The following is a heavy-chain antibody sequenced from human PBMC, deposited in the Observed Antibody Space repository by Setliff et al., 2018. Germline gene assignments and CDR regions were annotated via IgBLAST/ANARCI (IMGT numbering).Heavy chain of an antibody. CDR2: IKEDGSEK. CDR1: GFTFSNYW. Sequence: GGSLRLSCAASGFTFSNYWMSWVRQAPGKGLEWVANIKEDGSEKYYVDSVKGRFTISRDNAKNSLYLQMNSLRAEDTAVYYCAKDISRTGYYYFDYWGRGTLVTVSS. J-gene: IGHJ4*02. V-gene: IGHV3-7*03. CDR3: AKDISRTGYYYFDY. D-gene: IGHD3-9*01.